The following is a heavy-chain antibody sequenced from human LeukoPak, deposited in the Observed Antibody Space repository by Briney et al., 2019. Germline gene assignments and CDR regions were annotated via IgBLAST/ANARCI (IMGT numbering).Heavy chain of an antibody. Sequence: GGSLRLSCAASGFTFSSYSMNWVRQAPGKGLEWVSSISSSSSYIYYADSVKGRFTISRDNAKNSLYLQMNSLRAEDTAVYYCARSGIAVAGHDYWDQGTLVTVSS. V-gene: IGHV3-21*01. CDR3: ARSGIAVAGHDY. CDR2: ISSSSSYI. CDR1: GFTFSSYS. D-gene: IGHD6-19*01. J-gene: IGHJ4*02.